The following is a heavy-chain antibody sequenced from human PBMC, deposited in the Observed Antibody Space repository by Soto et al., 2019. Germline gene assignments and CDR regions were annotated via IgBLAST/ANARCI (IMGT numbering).Heavy chain of an antibody. D-gene: IGHD6-13*01. CDR2: ISSSGDAI. CDR1: GFIFSDYT. J-gene: IGHJ6*02. CDR3: ARDHGGSTWFVGVYYFFGMDV. V-gene: IGHV3-48*02. Sequence: EVQLVESGGDLVQPGGSLRLSCAASGFIFSDYTMTWVRQAPGRGLEFVSHISSSGDAIFYAESVKGRFTVSRDNAKNSLYLQVNSLRDDDTAVYFCARDHGGSTWFVGVYYFFGMDVWGQGTAVTDSS.